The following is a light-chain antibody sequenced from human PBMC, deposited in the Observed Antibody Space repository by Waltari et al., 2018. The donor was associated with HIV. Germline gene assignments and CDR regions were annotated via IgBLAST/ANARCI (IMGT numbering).Light chain of an antibody. CDR3: QQYGGSPPVT. CDR2: GAS. J-gene: IGKJ1*01. V-gene: IGKV3-20*01. CDR1: QSVSSGY. Sequence: EIVLTQSPGTLSLSPWERATLSCRASQSVSSGYLAWYQQKPGQAPRLLIYGASSRATGFPDRFSGSGSGTDFTLTISRREPEDFAVYYCQQYGGSPPVTFGQGTKVEIK.